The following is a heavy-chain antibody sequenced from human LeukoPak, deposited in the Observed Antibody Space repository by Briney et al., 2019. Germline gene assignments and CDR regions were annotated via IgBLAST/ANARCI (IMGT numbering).Heavy chain of an antibody. Sequence: SETLSLTCAVYGGSFSGYYWSWIRQPPGKGLEWIGEINHSGSTNYNPSLKSRVTISVDTSKNQFSLKLSSVTAADTAVYYCARERDDCSSTSCYRRWFDPWGQGTLVTVSS. J-gene: IGHJ5*02. D-gene: IGHD2-2*01. CDR2: INHSGST. CDR3: ARERDDCSSTSCYRRWFDP. V-gene: IGHV4-34*01. CDR1: GGSFSGYY.